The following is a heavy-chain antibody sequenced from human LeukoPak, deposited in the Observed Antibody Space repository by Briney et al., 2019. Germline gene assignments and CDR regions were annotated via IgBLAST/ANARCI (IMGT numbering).Heavy chain of an antibody. D-gene: IGHD3-10*01. V-gene: IGHV1-46*01. Sequence: GASVKVSCKASGYTLPIYFIHWVRQPPEQGLEWMGIINPSGGSTSYAQKFQGRVTMTRDTSTSTVYMELSSLRSEDTAVYYCARAGIFDYWGQGTLVTVSS. CDR3: ARAGIFDY. J-gene: IGHJ4*02. CDR2: INPSGGST. CDR1: GYTLPIYF.